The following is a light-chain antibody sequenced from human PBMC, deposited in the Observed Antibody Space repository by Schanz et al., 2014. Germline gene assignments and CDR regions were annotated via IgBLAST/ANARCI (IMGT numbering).Light chain of an antibody. CDR1: SSDVGGYNY. V-gene: IGLV2-14*03. CDR3: SSYAGSYTWL. CDR2: DVS. Sequence: QSALTQPASVSGSPGQSITISCTGTSSDVGGYNYVSWYQQHPGKAPKLMIYDVSNRPSGGSNRFSGSKSGNTASLTISGLQADDEADYYCSSYAGSYTWLFGGGTKLTVL. J-gene: IGLJ3*02.